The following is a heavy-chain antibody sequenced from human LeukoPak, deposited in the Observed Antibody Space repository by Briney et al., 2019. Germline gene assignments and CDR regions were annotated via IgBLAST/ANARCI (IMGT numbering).Heavy chain of an antibody. Sequence: ASLKVSCKASGYTFTNYGINWVRQAPGQGLEWIGWISAYNGNTNYAQKLQGRVTMTTDTSTSTAYMELRSLRSDDTAVYYCARDLDQYSGRFGGFGHDFRGQGTLVTVSS. CDR1: GYTFTNYG. J-gene: IGHJ4*02. V-gene: IGHV1-18*01. D-gene: IGHD1-26*01. CDR2: ISAYNGNT. CDR3: ARDLDQYSGRFGGFGHDF.